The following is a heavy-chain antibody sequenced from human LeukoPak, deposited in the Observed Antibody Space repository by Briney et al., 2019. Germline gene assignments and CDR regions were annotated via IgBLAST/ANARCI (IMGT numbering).Heavy chain of an antibody. CDR2: SNPNSGGT. CDR3: ARGLATYDSSGYTAFDI. V-gene: IGHV1-2*02. D-gene: IGHD3-22*01. Sequence: GASVKVSCKASGYTFTCYYRHWVRQAPGQGLEWMGWSNPNSGGTNYAQKFQGRVTMTRDTPISTAYMELSRLRSDDTAVYYCARGLATYDSSGYTAFDIWGQGTMVTVSS. CDR1: GYTFTCYY. J-gene: IGHJ3*02.